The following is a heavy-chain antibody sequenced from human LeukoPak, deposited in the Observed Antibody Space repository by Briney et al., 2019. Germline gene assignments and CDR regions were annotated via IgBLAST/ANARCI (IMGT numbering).Heavy chain of an antibody. Sequence: GGSLRLSCAAPGFIFHDYAIHWVRQPPGKGLEWVSLISGDGGSTFYADSVKGRFTISRDNSKNSLYLQMSSLRIEDTALYYCARESESSGWYDFWGQGALVTVSS. CDR2: ISGDGGST. CDR3: ARESESSGWYDF. D-gene: IGHD3-22*01. V-gene: IGHV3-43*02. CDR1: GFIFHDYA. J-gene: IGHJ5*01.